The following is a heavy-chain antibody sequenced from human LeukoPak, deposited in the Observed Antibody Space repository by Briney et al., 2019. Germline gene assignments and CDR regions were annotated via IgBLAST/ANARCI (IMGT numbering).Heavy chain of an antibody. CDR3: ATSSGPNCSSTSCYLNC. Sequence: GGSLRLSCAASGFTFSRYAMSWVRQAPGKGLEWVSAISGSGISTYYADSVKGRFTISRDNSKNTLYLQMNSLRAEDTAVYYCATSSGPNCSSTSCYLNCWGQGTLVNVSS. CDR1: GFTFSRYA. D-gene: IGHD2-2*01. CDR2: ISGSGIST. V-gene: IGHV3-23*01. J-gene: IGHJ4*02.